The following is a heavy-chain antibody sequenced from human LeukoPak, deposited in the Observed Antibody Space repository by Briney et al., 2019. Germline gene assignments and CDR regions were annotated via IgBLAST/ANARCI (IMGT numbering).Heavy chain of an antibody. CDR3: ARVAAGYSVNYFDY. J-gene: IGHJ4*02. V-gene: IGHV3-7*01. Sequence: GGSLRLSCAASGFTFSSYWMSWVRQAPGKGLEWVANIKQDGSEKYYVDSVKGRFTFSRDNVENSLYLQMNSLRDEDTAVYYCARVAAGYSVNYFDYWGQGTLVTVSS. CDR2: IKQDGSEK. CDR1: GFTFSSYW. D-gene: IGHD4-23*01.